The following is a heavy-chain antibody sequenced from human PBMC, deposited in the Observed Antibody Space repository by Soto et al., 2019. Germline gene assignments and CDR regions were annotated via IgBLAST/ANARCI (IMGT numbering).Heavy chain of an antibody. D-gene: IGHD4-17*01. Sequence: QVQLVQSGAEVKKPGASVKVSCKASGYTFTSYGISWVRQAPGQGLEWMGWISAYNGNTNYAQKLQGRVTMTTDTPTDTGYMDVRSLRSDDTAVYYCAGGVGVYGGDDDFDIWGQGTMVT. V-gene: IGHV1-18*01. CDR1: GYTFTSYG. CDR2: ISAYNGNT. J-gene: IGHJ3*02. CDR3: AGGVGVYGGDDDFDI.